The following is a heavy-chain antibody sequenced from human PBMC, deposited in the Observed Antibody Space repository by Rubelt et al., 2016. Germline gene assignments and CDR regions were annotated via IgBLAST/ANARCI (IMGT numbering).Heavy chain of an antibody. CDR1: GSSFSTSW. D-gene: IGHD4/OR15-4a*01. CDR2: INSDGSST. V-gene: IGHV3-74*01. Sequence: EVQLVESGGGLVQPGGSLRLSCAASGSSFSTSWMHWVRQVPGKGLVWVSRINSDGSSTTYADSVKCRFTISRDNARNMVFLQMNSLRVEDTAVYYCARDWYGAIDWWGQGTLVTVSP. J-gene: IGHJ4*02. CDR3: ARDWYGAIDW.